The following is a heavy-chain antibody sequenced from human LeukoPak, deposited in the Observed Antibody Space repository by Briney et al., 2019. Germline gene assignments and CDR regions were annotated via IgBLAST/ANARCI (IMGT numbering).Heavy chain of an antibody. D-gene: IGHD3-3*01. CDR1: GFTFSSYG. CDR2: ISYDGSNK. V-gene: IGHV3-30*18. CDR3: AKEPDYYDFWSGYYN. J-gene: IGHJ4*02. Sequence: GRSLRLSCAASGFTFSSYGMHWVRQAPGKGLEWVAVISYDGSNKYYADSVKGRFTISRDNSKNTLYLQMNSLRAEDTAVYYCAKEPDYYDFWSGYYNWGQGTLVTVSS.